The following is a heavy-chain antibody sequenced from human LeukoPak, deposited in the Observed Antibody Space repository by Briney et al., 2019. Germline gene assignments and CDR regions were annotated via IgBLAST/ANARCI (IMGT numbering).Heavy chain of an antibody. J-gene: IGHJ3*02. Sequence: SETLSLTCTVSGGSISSGSYYWRWIRQPPGKGLEWIGSIYYSGSTFYTPSLRSRVAISVDTSKNQFSLKVTSVTAADTAVYYCASGPNDVFDIWGQGTMVTVSS. CDR2: IYYSGST. CDR1: GGSISSGSYY. CDR3: ASGPNDVFDI. V-gene: IGHV4-39*01.